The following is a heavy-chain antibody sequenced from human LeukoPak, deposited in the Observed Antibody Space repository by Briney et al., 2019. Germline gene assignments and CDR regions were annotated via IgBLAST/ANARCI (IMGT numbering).Heavy chain of an antibody. CDR1: GYTSTRYA. D-gene: IGHD3-16*02. V-gene: IGHV1-3*01. CDR3: ARAGDYDYVWGSYRLLFDY. CDR2: INAGNGNT. J-gene: IGHJ4*02. Sequence: ASVKVSCKASGYTSTRYAVHWVRQAPGQRLEWMGWINAGNGNTKYLQKFQGRVTITRDTSANTAYMELSSLRSEDTAVYYCARAGDYDYVWGSYRLLFDYWGQGTLVTVSS.